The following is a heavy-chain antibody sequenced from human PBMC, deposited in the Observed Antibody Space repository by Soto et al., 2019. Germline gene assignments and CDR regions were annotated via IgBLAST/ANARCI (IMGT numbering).Heavy chain of an antibody. J-gene: IGHJ6*03. V-gene: IGHV4-39*01. Sequence: PSETLSLTCTVSGGSISSSSYYWGWIRQPPGKGLEWIGSIYYSGSTYYNPSLKSRVTISVDTSKNQFSLKLSSVTAADTAVYYCARQETYYVFGRGPFYYYSYRDVGGKGTRVT. CDR3: ARQETYYVFGRGPFYYYSYRDV. CDR2: IYYSGST. CDR1: GGSISSSSYY. D-gene: IGHD3-3*01.